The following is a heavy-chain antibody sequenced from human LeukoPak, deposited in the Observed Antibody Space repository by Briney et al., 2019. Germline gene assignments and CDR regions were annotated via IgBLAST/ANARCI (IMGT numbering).Heavy chain of an antibody. Sequence: PSETLSLTCTVSGGSVSGYYWSWIRQPPGKGLEWICYIRYSGTTRYNPSLNSRVTISVDTSKNQFSLKLNSVTAADTAVYYCARVLNDGYSDFWGQGTLVGVSS. D-gene: IGHD3-22*01. CDR1: GGSVSGYY. J-gene: IGHJ4*02. CDR3: ARVLNDGYSDF. CDR2: IRYSGTT. V-gene: IGHV4-59*02.